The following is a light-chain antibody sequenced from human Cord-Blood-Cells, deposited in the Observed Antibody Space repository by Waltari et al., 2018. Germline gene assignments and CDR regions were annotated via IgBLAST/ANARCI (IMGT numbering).Light chain of an antibody. CDR2: EGS. V-gene: IGLV2-23*01. Sequence: QSALTPPASVSGPPGQSITISCTGTSSDVGSYNLFSWDQQHPGTAPKLMIYEGSKRPAGVSNRFSGSKSGNTASLTISGLQAEDEADYYCCSYAGSSGVVFGGGTKLTVL. CDR1: SSDVGSYNL. J-gene: IGLJ2*01. CDR3: CSYAGSSGVV.